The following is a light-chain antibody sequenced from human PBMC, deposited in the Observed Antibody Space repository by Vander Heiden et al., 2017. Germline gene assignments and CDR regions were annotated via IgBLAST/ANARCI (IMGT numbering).Light chain of an antibody. CDR2: GAS. CDR1: HNVSVY. V-gene: IGKV1-39*01. Sequence: DILMTQSPSSLSASVGDRVTITCRANHNVSVYLNWYQQKPGKAPNRLIYGASTLQSGVPLRFSGNGSITDFTLTINNLQPEDYASYYCQQLYSAPRTFGQGTKVEMK. CDR3: QQLYSAPRT. J-gene: IGKJ1*01.